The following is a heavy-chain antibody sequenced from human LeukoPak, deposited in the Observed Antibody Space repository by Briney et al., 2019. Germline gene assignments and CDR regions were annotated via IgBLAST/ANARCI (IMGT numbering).Heavy chain of an antibody. V-gene: IGHV1-2*02. D-gene: IGHD3-10*01. CDR3: AKDSGPKRAPHSEAGIDY. CDR2: INPNSGGT. Sequence: ASVKVSCKASGYTFTGYYMHWVRQAPGQGLEWMGWINPNSGGTNYAQKFQGRVTMTRDTSISTAYMELSRLRSDDTAVYYCAKDSGPKRAPHSEAGIDYWGQGTLVNVSS. CDR1: GYTFTGYY. J-gene: IGHJ4*02.